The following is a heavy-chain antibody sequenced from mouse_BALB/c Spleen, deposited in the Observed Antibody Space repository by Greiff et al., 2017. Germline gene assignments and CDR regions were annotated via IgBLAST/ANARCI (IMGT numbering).Heavy chain of an antibody. CDR2: ISSGSSTI. CDR1: GFTFSSFG. J-gene: IGHJ3*01. Sequence: EVKVVESGGGLVQPGGSRKLSCAASGFTFSSFGMHWVRQAPEKGLEWVAYISSGSSTIYYADTVKGRFTISRDNPKNTLFLQMTSLRSEDTAMYYCARSDGNSAWFAYWGQGTLVTVSA. CDR3: ARSDGNSAWFAY. V-gene: IGHV5-17*02. D-gene: IGHD2-1*01.